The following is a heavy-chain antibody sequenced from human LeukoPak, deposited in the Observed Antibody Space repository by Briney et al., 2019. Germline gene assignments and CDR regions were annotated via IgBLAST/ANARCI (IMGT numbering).Heavy chain of an antibody. V-gene: IGHV3-21*01. J-gene: IGHJ4*02. CDR1: GFTFSSYS. D-gene: IGHD6-19*01. CDR3: AREAVVAGIDY. Sequence: KPGGSLRLSCAASGFTFSSYSMNWVRQAPGKGVEWVSSISSSSSYIYYADSVKGRFTISRDNAKNSLYLQMNSLRAEDTAVYYCAREAVVAGIDYWGQGTLVTVSS. CDR2: ISSSSSYI.